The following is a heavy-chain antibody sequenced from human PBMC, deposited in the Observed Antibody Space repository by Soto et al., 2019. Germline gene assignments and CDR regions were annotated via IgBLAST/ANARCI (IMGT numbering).Heavy chain of an antibody. CDR2: IDPSDSYT. Sequence: GESLKISCKGSGYSFTSYWISWVRQMPGKGLEWMGRIDPSDSYTNYSPSFQGHVTISADKSISTAYLQWSSLKASDTAMYYCARHSAPSLLWFGAPTVPLAGIVGMDVWGQGTTVTVSS. D-gene: IGHD3-10*01. J-gene: IGHJ6*02. CDR3: ARHSAPSLLWFGAPTVPLAGIVGMDV. V-gene: IGHV5-10-1*01. CDR1: GYSFTSYW.